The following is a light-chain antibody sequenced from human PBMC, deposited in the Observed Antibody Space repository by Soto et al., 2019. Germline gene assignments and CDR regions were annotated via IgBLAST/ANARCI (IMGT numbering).Light chain of an antibody. Sequence: EILLTQSPATLSLSPGEIATLSCRASQSVSSYLAWYQQKPGQAPRLLIYDASNRATGIPARFSGSGSGTDFTLTISSLEPEDFAIYYCQQRSNWPPVTFGGGTKVEIK. CDR2: DAS. J-gene: IGKJ4*01. CDR3: QQRSNWPPVT. V-gene: IGKV3-11*01. CDR1: QSVSSY.